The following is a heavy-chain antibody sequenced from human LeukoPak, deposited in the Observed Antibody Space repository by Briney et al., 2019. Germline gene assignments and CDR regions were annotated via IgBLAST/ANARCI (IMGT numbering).Heavy chain of an antibody. D-gene: IGHD5-24*01. CDR3: ARWPDAVATNYLLFYYMDV. Sequence: GGSLRLPCEASGFSFSAYSLNWVRQAPGKGLEWISSISSGSSLINYADSVKGRFTISRDNAKNALYLQMSSLRVEDTALYYCARWPDAVATNYLLFYYMDVWGVGTAVTVS. CDR2: ISSGSSLI. J-gene: IGHJ6*03. V-gene: IGHV3-48*01. CDR1: GFSFSAYS.